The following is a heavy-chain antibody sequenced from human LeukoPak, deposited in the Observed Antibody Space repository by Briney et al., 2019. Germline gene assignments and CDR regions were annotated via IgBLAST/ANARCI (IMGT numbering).Heavy chain of an antibody. J-gene: IGHJ3*01. Sequence: PGGCLRLSRVDSGFTLTKYGMSWVRQTPRTGLEYVSGISPPGGTTYYADSVKGRFFVSRDNSKNTVYLQMSSLRVDDTAVYYCARVGGTKPTDSFDFWGEGTMVTVS. CDR1: GFTLTKYG. CDR3: ARVGGTKPTDSFDF. V-gene: IGHV3-23*01. D-gene: IGHD3-3*01. CDR2: ISPPGGTT.